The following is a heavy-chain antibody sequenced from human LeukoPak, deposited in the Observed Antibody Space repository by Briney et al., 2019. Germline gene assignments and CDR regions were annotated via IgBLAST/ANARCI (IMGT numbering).Heavy chain of an antibody. CDR1: GFTFDDYA. J-gene: IGHJ2*01. Sequence: PGGSLRLSCAASGFTFDDYAMHWVRQAPGKGLEWVSGISWNSGSIGYADSVKGRFTISRDNAKNSLYLQMNSLRAEDTAVYYCARDQARYYYGSGSHPGYFDLWGRGTLVTVSS. V-gene: IGHV3-9*01. CDR3: ARDQARYYYGSGSHPGYFDL. D-gene: IGHD3-10*01. CDR2: ISWNSGSI.